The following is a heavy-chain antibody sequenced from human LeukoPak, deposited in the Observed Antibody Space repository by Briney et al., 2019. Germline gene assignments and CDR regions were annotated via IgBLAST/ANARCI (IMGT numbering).Heavy chain of an antibody. CDR3: PRSNYYYMDV. J-gene: IGHJ6*03. CDR2: IYYSGST. Sequence: SETLSLTCTVSGGSISSYYWSWIRQPPGKGLEWIGYIYYSGSTNYNPSLKSRVTISVDTSKNQFSLKLSSVTAADTAVYYCPRSNYYYMDVWGKGTTVTVSS. V-gene: IGHV4-59*01. CDR1: GGSISSYY.